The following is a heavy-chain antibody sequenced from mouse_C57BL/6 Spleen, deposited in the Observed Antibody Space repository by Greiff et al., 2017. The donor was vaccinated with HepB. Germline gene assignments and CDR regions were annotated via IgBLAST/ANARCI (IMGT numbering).Heavy chain of an antibody. Sequence: VQLQQSGAELVKPGASVTLSCTASGFNIKDYYMHWVKQRTEQGLEWIGRIDPEDGETKYAPKFQGKATIAADTSSNTAYLQRSSLTSEDTAVYYCALPDSSGYFDYWGQGTTLTVSS. CDR2: IDPEDGET. D-gene: IGHD3-2*02. V-gene: IGHV14-2*01. J-gene: IGHJ2*01. CDR1: GFNIKDYY. CDR3: ALPDSSGYFDY.